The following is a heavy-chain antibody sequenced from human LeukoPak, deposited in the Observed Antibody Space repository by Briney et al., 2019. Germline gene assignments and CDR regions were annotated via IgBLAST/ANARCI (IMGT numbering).Heavy chain of an antibody. V-gene: IGHV3-48*04. D-gene: IGHD4-23*01. CDR3: ARGARWAYYFDY. CDR1: GFTFSSYS. CDR2: ISTRDNTI. J-gene: IGHJ4*02. Sequence: PGGSLRLSCVASGFTFSSYSMNWVRQTPGKGLEWLSYISTRDNTIQYADSVKGRFTISRDNANNSVFLQMNNLRAEDSAIYYCARGARWAYYFDYWGQGSLVTVSS.